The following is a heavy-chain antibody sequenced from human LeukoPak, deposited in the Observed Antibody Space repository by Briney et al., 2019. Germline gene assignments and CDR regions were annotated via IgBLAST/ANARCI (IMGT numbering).Heavy chain of an antibody. Sequence: PGGSLRLSCAASGFSFSSYAMDWVRQAPGKGLEWVAVISGDGVNKYYAESVKGRFTISRDKSKSTLYLQMNSLRAEDTAVYYCARDFPLAADDAFDIWGQGTMVTVSS. CDR2: ISGDGVNK. D-gene: IGHD6-13*01. CDR3: ARDFPLAADDAFDI. CDR1: GFSFSSYA. J-gene: IGHJ3*02. V-gene: IGHV3-30-3*01.